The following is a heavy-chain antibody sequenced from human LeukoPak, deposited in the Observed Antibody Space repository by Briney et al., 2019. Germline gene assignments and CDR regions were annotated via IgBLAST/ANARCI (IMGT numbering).Heavy chain of an antibody. CDR2: IQTVGCDK. V-gene: IGHV3-30*02. CDR3: AREGGTVVVGRFDY. Sequence: GGSLRLSCSASGIDFRASGMHWLRQAPGMGLEGVTFIQTVGCDKYYAPSVAGRFTISRDNSNNTVYLHMNSLRPDDTALYYCAREGGTVVVGRFDYWGQGTLVTVSS. J-gene: IGHJ4*02. CDR1: GIDFRASG. D-gene: IGHD2-2*01.